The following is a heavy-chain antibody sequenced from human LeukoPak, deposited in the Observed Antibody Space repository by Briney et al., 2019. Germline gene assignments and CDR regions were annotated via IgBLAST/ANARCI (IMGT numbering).Heavy chain of an antibody. J-gene: IGHJ4*02. Sequence: PGGSLRLSCAASGFTFTTYMMNWVRQTPGKGLEWVSYISSDGGAIYYADSVKGRFTISRDNAQTSLYLQMNNLRAEDTAVYYCVRELAYRGQGALVTVSS. CDR2: ISSDGGAI. CDR1: GFTFTTYM. V-gene: IGHV3-48*01. CDR3: VRELAY.